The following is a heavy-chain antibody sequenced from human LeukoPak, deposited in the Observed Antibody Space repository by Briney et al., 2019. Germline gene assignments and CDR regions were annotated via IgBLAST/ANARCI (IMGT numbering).Heavy chain of an antibody. CDR1: GFTFSSYA. Sequence: GGSLRLSCAASGFTFSSYAMSWVRQAPGKGLEWVSAISGSGGSTYYADSVKGRFTISRDNSKNTLYLQMKSLRAEDTAVYYCAKDALTITMVRGAFSDYWGQGTLVTVSS. V-gene: IGHV3-23*01. CDR3: AKDALTITMVRGAFSDY. J-gene: IGHJ4*02. CDR2: ISGSGGST. D-gene: IGHD3-10*01.